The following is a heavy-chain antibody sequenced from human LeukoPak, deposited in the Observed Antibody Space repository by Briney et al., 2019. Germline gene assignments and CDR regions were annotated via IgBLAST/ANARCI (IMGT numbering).Heavy chain of an antibody. CDR3: ARAGPSSSWHQFDY. Sequence: GGSLRLSCAASGVTFSSYEMNWGRQAPGKGLEWVSVIYSGGRTYYTDSVKRRFTISRDNSKNTLYLQMNRLRAEDTAVYYCARAGPSSSWHQFDYWGQGTLVTVSS. CDR1: GVTFSSYE. V-gene: IGHV3-66*01. J-gene: IGHJ4*02. CDR2: IYSGGRT. D-gene: IGHD6-13*01.